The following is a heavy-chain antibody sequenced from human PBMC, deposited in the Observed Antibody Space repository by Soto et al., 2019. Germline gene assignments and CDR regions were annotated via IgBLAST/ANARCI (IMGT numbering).Heavy chain of an antibody. CDR1: GGSVSSGGYY. D-gene: IGHD2-15*01. V-gene: IGHV4-61*08. CDR3: ARGVVAAPPSYFDH. J-gene: IGHJ4*02. Sequence: PSETLSLTCTVSGGSVSSGGYYWSWIRQPPGKGLEWIGYIYYSGSTNYNPSLKSRVTISVDTSKNQFSLKLSSVTAADTAVYYCARGVVAAPPSYFDHCGQGTLATV. CDR2: IYYSGST.